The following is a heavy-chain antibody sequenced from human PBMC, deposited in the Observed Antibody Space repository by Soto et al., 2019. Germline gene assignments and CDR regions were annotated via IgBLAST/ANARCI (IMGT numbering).Heavy chain of an antibody. CDR2: IKSKTDGGTT. J-gene: IGHJ6*02. CDR1: GFTFSNAW. CDR3: TTKYCSGGSCHPDYYYYYGMDV. D-gene: IGHD2-15*01. Sequence: EVQLVESGGGLVKPGGSIRLSWAASGFTFSNAWMNWVRQAPGKGLEWVGRIKSKTDGGTTDYAAPVKGRFTMSRDDSKNTLYLQMNSLKTDDTAVYYCTTKYCSGGSCHPDYYYYYGMDVWGQGTTVTVSS. V-gene: IGHV3-15*07.